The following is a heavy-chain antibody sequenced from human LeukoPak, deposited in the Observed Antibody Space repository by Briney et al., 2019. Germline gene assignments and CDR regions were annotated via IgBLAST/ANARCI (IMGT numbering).Heavy chain of an antibody. V-gene: IGHV3-74*01. CDR1: GLTFSRYW. Sequence: GGSLRLSCAASGLTFSRYWMHWVRQAPGKGLVWVSRINSDGSSTNYGDSVKGRFAISRDNAKNTLYLQMNSLRAEGTAVYYCARAGEMATALFDYWGQGTLVTVSS. CDR3: ARAGEMATALFDY. CDR2: INSDGSST. D-gene: IGHD5-24*01. J-gene: IGHJ4*02.